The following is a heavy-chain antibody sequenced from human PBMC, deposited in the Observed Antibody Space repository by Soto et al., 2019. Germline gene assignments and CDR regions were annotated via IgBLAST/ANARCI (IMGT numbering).Heavy chain of an antibody. CDR2: ISPYNDNT. CDR1: GYTFVSYG. J-gene: IGHJ3*02. V-gene: IGHV1-18*01. Sequence: QVQLVQSGAEVKEPGASVKVSCKATGYTFVSYGISWVRRAPGQGLEWMGWISPYNDNTKYAQKFQGRVTMTTDTSTSTVYMELRSLRSDDTAVYYCSRDAQKWLVAAFDILGQGTMVTVSS. CDR3: SRDAQKWLVAAFDI. D-gene: IGHD6-19*01.